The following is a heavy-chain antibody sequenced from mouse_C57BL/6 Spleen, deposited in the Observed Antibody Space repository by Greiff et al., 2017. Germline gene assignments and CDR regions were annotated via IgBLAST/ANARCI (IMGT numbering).Heavy chain of an antibody. V-gene: IGHV1-19*01. Sequence: VQLQQSGPVLVKPGASVKMSCKASGYTFTDYYMNWVKQSHGKSLEWIGVINPYNGGTSYNQKFKGKATLTVDKSSSTAYMELNSLTSEDSAVYYCARRNWSYFDDWGQGTTLTVSS. CDR1: GYTFTDYY. CDR2: INPYNGGT. J-gene: IGHJ2*01. CDR3: ARRNWSYFDD. D-gene: IGHD4-1*02.